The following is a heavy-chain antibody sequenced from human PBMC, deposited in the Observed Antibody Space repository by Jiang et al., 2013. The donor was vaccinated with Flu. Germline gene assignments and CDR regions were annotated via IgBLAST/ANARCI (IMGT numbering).Heavy chain of an antibody. J-gene: IGHJ4*02. D-gene: IGHD6-13*01. CDR3: AKDRHISVYSSSWSDY. CDR2: ISSDGNSK. V-gene: IGHV3-30*18. Sequence: WVAVISSDGNSKYYTHSVKGRFTFSRDNSKNTLSLQMNSLRPEDTAVYYCAKDRHISVYSSSWSDYWGQGTLVTVSS.